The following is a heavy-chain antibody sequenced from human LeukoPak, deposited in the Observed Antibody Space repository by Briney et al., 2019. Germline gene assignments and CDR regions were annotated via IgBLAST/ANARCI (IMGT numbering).Heavy chain of an antibody. CDR1: GGSISSYY. CDR2: IYTSGST. Sequence: SETLSLTCTVSGGSISSYYWSWIRQPPGKGLEWIGYIYTSGSTNYNPSLKSRVTISVDTSKNQFSLKLSSVTAADTAVYYCAQSRVSDWFDPWGQGTLVTVSS. J-gene: IGHJ5*02. CDR3: AQSRVSDWFDP. V-gene: IGHV4-4*09. D-gene: IGHD3-10*01.